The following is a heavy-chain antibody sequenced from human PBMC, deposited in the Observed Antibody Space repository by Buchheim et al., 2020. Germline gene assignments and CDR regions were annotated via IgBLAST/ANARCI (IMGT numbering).Heavy chain of an antibody. CDR1: GFTFSSYA. CDR2: ISGSGGST. D-gene: IGHD3-16*01. V-gene: IGHV3-23*01. CDR3: AKSRERGTLSYYYYGMDV. J-gene: IGHJ6*02. Sequence: EVQLLESGGGLVQPGGSLRLSCAASGFTFSSYAMSWVRQAPGKGLEWVSAISGSGGSTYYADSVEGRFTISRDNSKNTLYLQMNSLRAEDTAVYYCAKSRERGTLSYYYYGMDVWGQGTT.